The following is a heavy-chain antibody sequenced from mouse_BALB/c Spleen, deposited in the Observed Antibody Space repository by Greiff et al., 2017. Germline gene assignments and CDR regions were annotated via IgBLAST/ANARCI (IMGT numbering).Heavy chain of an antibody. V-gene: IGHV1-4*02. Sequence: QVQLQQSAAELARPGASVKMSCKASGYTFTSYTMHWVKQRPGQGLEWIGYINPSSGYTEYNQKFKDKTTLTADKSSSTAYMQLSSLTSEDSAVYYCARGDYGYEYFDYWGQGTTLTVSS. D-gene: IGHD1-2*01. CDR1: GYTFTSYT. CDR3: ARGDYGYEYFDY. J-gene: IGHJ2*01. CDR2: INPSSGYT.